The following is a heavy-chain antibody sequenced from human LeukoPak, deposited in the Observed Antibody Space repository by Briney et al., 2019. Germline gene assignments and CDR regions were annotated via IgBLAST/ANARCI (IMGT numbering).Heavy chain of an antibody. D-gene: IGHD4-17*01. CDR2: ISSSSSYI. Sequence: GSLRLSCAASGFTFSSYSMNWVRQAPGKGLEWVSSISSSSSYIYYADSVKGRFTISRDNAKNSLYLQMNSLRDEDTAVYYCARRAPYGDYEDYWGQGTLVTVSS. CDR1: GFTFSSYS. CDR3: ARRAPYGDYEDY. V-gene: IGHV3-21*01. J-gene: IGHJ4*02.